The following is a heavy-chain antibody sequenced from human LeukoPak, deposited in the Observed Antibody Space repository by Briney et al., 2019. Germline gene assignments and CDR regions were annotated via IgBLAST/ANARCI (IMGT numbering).Heavy chain of an antibody. Sequence: GGSLRLSCETSGFFFSNYWMTWVRQAPGKGLDWVATLNEDGSKTYYTDSVRGRFTISRDNTKNSVYLQMNSLRAEDTALYYCTITHDFWGLGTMVTVSS. CDR1: GFFFSNYW. CDR2: LNEDGSKT. J-gene: IGHJ4*02. CDR3: TITHDF. V-gene: IGHV3-7*01.